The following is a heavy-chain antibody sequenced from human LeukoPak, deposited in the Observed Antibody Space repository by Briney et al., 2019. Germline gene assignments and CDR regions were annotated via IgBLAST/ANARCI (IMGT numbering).Heavy chain of an antibody. CDR1: GYSISSGYY. CDR2: IYHSGST. Sequence: SETLSFTCAVSGYSISSGYYWGWIRQPPGKGLEWIGSIYHSGSTYYSPSLKSRVTISVDTSKNQFSLKLSSVTAADTAVYYCASQNNRRITIFGVVISPFDYWGQGTLVTVSS. V-gene: IGHV4-38-2*01. CDR3: ASQNNRRITIFGVVISPFDY. J-gene: IGHJ4*02. D-gene: IGHD3-3*01.